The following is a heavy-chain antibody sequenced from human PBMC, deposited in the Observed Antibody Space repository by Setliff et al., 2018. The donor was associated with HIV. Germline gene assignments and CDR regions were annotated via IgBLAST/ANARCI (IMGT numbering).Heavy chain of an antibody. Sequence: ASVKVSCKASGYTFTDYFMHWVRQAPGQGLEWMGWISPDNGNRRILRRFQGRVTMTRDTSINTAYMELSGLTSDDTAVYYCARAHYLVAMTRNWFDPWGQGTPVTVSS. D-gene: IGHD5-12*01. CDR1: GYTFTDYF. J-gene: IGHJ5*02. CDR3: ARAHYLVAMTRNWFDP. V-gene: IGHV1-2*02. CDR2: ISPDNGNR.